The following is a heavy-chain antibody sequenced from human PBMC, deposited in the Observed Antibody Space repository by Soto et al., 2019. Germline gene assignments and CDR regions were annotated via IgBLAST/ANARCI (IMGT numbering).Heavy chain of an antibody. CDR1: GFTFSSYG. CDR3: AKDRDGYLDY. J-gene: IGHJ4*02. Sequence: WGSLRLSCAASGFTFSSYGIHCFRQAPGKGLEWVAVISYDGSNKYYADSVKGRFTISRDNSKNTLYLQMNSLRAEDTAVYYCAKDRDGYLDYWGQGTLVTVSS. V-gene: IGHV3-30*18. CDR2: ISYDGSNK.